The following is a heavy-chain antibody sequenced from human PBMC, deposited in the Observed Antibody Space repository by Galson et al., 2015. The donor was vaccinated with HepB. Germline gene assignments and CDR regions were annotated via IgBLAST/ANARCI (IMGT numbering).Heavy chain of an antibody. CDR3: ARAPQHAFDI. CDR2: IYYSGST. V-gene: IGHV4-59*12. Sequence: LSLTCTVSGGSISSYYWSWIRQPPGKGLEWIGYIYYSGSTYYNPSLKSRVTISVDTSKNQFSLKLSSVTAADTAVYYCARAPQHAFDIWGQGTMVTVSS. CDR1: GGSISSYY. J-gene: IGHJ3*02.